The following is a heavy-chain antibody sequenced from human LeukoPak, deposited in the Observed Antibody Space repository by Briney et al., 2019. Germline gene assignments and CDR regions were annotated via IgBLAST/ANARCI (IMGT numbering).Heavy chain of an antibody. V-gene: IGHV3-NL1*01. D-gene: IGHD2-15*01. J-gene: IGHJ4*02. CDR2: ITGTGGK. CDR3: AKDYCRDGNCPFPFLDS. CDR1: GFTFSSYG. Sequence: PGGSLRLSCAASGFTFSSYGMHWVRQAPGKGLEWVSIITGTGGKYYGDSVKGRFVLSRDNSKNTVYMQMSSLRAEDTATYYCAKDYCRDGNCPFPFLDSWGQGTQVTVSS.